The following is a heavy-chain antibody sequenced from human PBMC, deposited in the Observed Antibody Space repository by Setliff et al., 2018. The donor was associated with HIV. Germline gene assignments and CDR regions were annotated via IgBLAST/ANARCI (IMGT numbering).Heavy chain of an antibody. CDR2: INPSGGSA. V-gene: IGHV1-46*01. Sequence: APSVKVSCKASGYTFTRNQIHWVRQAPGQGLEWMGIINPSGGSAAYAEKFRGRVTMTSDTSTNTVYMELRSLRSEETAVFYCARDGGDGSGYYYADYWGQGTLVTVSS. CDR1: GYTFTRNQ. D-gene: IGHD3-22*01. CDR3: ARDGGDGSGYYYADY. J-gene: IGHJ4*02.